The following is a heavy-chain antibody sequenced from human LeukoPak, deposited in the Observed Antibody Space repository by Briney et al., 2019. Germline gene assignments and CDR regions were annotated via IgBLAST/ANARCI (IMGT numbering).Heavy chain of an antibody. CDR2: INPNSGGT. D-gene: IGHD1-26*01. CDR3: ARVSQWELPERFDY. CDR1: GYTFTGYY. V-gene: IGHV1-2*06. Sequence: ASVKVSCKASGYTFTGYYMHWVRQAPGQGLEWMGRINPNSGGTNHAQKFQGRVTMTRDTSISTAYMELSRLRSDDTAVYYCARVSQWELPERFDYWGQGTLVTVSS. J-gene: IGHJ4*02.